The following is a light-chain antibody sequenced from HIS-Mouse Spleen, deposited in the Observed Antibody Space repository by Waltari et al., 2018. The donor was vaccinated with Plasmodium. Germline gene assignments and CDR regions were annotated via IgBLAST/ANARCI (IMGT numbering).Light chain of an antibody. CDR1: QSVSSN. J-gene: IGKJ3*01. CDR2: GAS. CDR3: QQYNNWSFT. Sequence: EIVMTQSLATLSVSPGERATLSCSASQSVSSNLAWYQQKPGQAPKLLIYGASTRATGIPARFSGSGSGTEFTLTISSLQSEDFAVYYCQQYNNWSFTFGPGTKVDIK. V-gene: IGKV3-15*01.